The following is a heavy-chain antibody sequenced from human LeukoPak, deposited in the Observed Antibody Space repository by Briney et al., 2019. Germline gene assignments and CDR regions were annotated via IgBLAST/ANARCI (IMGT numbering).Heavy chain of an antibody. J-gene: IGHJ3*02. CDR2: IIPIFGTA. Sequence: SVKVSCKASGGTFSSYAISWVRQAPGQGLEWMGGIIPIFGTANYAQKFQGRVTITTDESTSTAYMELSSLRSEDTAVYYCARGRITYCSSTSCHIDAFDIWGQGTTVTVSS. CDR3: ARGRITYCSSTSCHIDAFDI. V-gene: IGHV1-69*05. D-gene: IGHD2-2*02. CDR1: GGTFSSYA.